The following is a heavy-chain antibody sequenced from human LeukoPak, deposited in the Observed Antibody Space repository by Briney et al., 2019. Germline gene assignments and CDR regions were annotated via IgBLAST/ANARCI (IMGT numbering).Heavy chain of an antibody. J-gene: IGHJ4*02. V-gene: IGHV7-4-1*02. CDR2: INTNTGNP. CDR3: ARSSWIQQSSDF. Sequence: WASVKVSCKASGYTFTSYAMNWVRQAPGQGLEWMGWINTNTGNPTYAQDFTGRFVFSLDTSVTTTFLEISSLKAEDTAIYYCARSSWIQQSSDFWGQGTLVTASS. CDR1: GYTFTSYA. D-gene: IGHD5-18*01.